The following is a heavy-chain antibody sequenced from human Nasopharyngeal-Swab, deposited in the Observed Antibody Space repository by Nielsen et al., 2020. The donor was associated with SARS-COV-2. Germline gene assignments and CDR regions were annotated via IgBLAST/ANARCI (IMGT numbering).Heavy chain of an antibody. J-gene: IGHJ4*02. CDR3: ARAQGLGRRIAAALVY. Sequence: GGSLRLSCAASGFTFSSYAMHWVRRAPGKGLEWVAVISYDGSNKYYADSVKGRFTISRDNSKNTLYLQMNSLRAEDTAVYYCARAQGLGRRIAAALVYWGQGTLVTVSS. CDR1: GFTFSSYA. CDR2: ISYDGSNK. V-gene: IGHV3-30*04. D-gene: IGHD6-13*01.